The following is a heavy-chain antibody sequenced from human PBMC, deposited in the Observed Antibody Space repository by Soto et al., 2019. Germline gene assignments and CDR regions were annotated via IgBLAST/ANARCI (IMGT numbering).Heavy chain of an antibody. J-gene: IGHJ4*02. Sequence: EVQLVESGGGLVNPGGSLRLSCAASGFTFNNAWMSWVRQAPGKGLEWVGRIKSNTDGGTADYAAPVNGRFTVSRDGSKNTVYLQMNSLKTEDTAVYYCATDLKTGTERGKFDYWGQGTLVTVSS. CDR3: ATDLKTGTERGKFDY. CDR2: IKSNTDGGTA. V-gene: IGHV3-15*01. D-gene: IGHD1-1*01. CDR1: GFTFNNAW.